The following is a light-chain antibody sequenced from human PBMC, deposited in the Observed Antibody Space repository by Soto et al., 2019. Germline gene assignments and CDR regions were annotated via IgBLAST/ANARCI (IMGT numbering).Light chain of an antibody. J-gene: IGKJ1*01. CDR3: QQYNSYSWT. CDR1: QNIRSR. V-gene: IGKV1-5*01. Sequence: DFQMTQSPSTLSASVGDSVTITCRASQNIRSRLAWFQQKPGKAPKILIYDASSLESGVPQRFRGSGSGTEFTLPLSRLQTDDFETYYCQQYNSYSWTFGQGTKVDIK. CDR2: DAS.